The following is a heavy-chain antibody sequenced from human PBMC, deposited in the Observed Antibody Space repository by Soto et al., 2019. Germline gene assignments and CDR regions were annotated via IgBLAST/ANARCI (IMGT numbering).Heavy chain of an antibody. D-gene: IGHD6-6*01. Sequence: EVQLVESGGGLVKPGGSLRLSCAASGFTFSSYSMNWVRQAPGKGLEWVSSISSSSSYIYYADSVKGRFTISRDNAKNSLYLQMNSLRAEDTAVYYCARDFRNIAARQGVGDYWGQGTLVTVSS. CDR3: ARDFRNIAARQGVGDY. CDR1: GFTFSSYS. J-gene: IGHJ4*02. V-gene: IGHV3-21*01. CDR2: ISSSSSYI.